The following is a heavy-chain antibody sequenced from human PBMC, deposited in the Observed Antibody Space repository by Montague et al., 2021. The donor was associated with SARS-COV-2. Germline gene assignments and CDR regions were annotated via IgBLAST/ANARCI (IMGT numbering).Heavy chain of an antibody. J-gene: IGHJ4*02. D-gene: IGHD1-1*01. CDR3: ARENDWKFDFDF. CDR2: IRSDGSHI. V-gene: IGHV3-33*01. CDR1: GFSFSSSV. Sequence: SLRLSCAASGFSFSSSVMHWVRQAPGKGLEWVTVIRSDGSHISYVDSVRGRLTVSRDNSNNILYLQMNSLKVDDTAVYYCARENDWKFDFDFWGQGTLVTVSS.